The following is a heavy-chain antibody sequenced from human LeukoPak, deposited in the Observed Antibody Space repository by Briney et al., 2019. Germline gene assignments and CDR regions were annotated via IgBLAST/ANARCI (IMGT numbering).Heavy chain of an antibody. CDR3: ARVFLLITGTTYYFDY. CDR1: GFTFSTYN. J-gene: IGHJ4*02. D-gene: IGHD1-7*01. CDR2: ISGSSSYI. Sequence: GVSLRLSCAASGFTFSTYNMNWVRQAPGKGLEGVLSISGSSSYIYYADSVKGRFSISRDNAKTSLYLKMNSLRAEDTAVYYCARVFLLITGTTYYFDYWGQGTLVTVSS. V-gene: IGHV3-21*01.